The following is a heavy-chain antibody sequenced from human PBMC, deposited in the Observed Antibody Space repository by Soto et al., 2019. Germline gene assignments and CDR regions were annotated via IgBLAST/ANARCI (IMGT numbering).Heavy chain of an antibody. Sequence: VGSLRLSCAASGFTFSDYYMSWIRQAPGKGLEWVSSITSSGSTTYYTDSVKGRFTISRDNAKNSPYLQMNSLRAEDTAVYYCARERYSYGPYYFDYWGQGTLVTVSS. CDR1: GFTFSDYY. CDR2: ITSSGSTT. CDR3: ARERYSYGPYYFDY. D-gene: IGHD5-18*01. J-gene: IGHJ4*02. V-gene: IGHV3-11*01.